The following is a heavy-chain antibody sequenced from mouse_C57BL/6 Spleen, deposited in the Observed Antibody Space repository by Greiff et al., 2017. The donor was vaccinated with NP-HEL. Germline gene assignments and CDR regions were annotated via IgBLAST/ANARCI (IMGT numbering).Heavy chain of an antibody. CDR3: ARPYYGSSYVYFDV. D-gene: IGHD1-1*01. J-gene: IGHJ1*03. Sequence: QVQLQQSGAELARPGASVKLSCKASGYTFTSYGISWVKQRTGQGLEWIGEIYPRSGNTYYNEKFKGKATLTADKSSSTAYMELRSLTSEDSAVYVCARPYYGSSYVYFDVWGTGTTVTVSS. CDR2: IYPRSGNT. V-gene: IGHV1-81*01. CDR1: GYTFTSYG.